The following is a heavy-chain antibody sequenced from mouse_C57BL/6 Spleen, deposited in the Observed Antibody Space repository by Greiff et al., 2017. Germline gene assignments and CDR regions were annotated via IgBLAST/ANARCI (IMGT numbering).Heavy chain of an antibody. CDR1: GYTFTDYY. CDR3: ARSDYDEGAMDY. Sequence: EVQLQQSGPELVKPGASVKISCKASGYTFTDYYMNWVKQSHGKSLEWIGDINPNNGGTSYNQKFKGKATLTVDKSSSTAYMKLRSLTTEDSAAYYCARSDYDEGAMDYWGQGTSVTVSS. V-gene: IGHV1-26*01. CDR2: INPNNGGT. D-gene: IGHD2-4*01. J-gene: IGHJ4*01.